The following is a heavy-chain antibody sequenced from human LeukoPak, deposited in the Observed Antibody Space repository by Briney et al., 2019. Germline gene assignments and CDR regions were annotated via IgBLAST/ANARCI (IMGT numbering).Heavy chain of an antibody. Sequence: GSLRLSCAASGFTFSSYGMHWVRQAPGKGLEWVAVISYDGSNKYYADSVKGRFTISRDNSKNTLYLQMNSLRAEDTAVYYCAKVLGVAYYYYGMDVWGQGTTVTVSS. D-gene: IGHD3-10*01. CDR3: AKVLGVAYYYYGMDV. CDR2: ISYDGSNK. CDR1: GFTFSSYG. V-gene: IGHV3-30*18. J-gene: IGHJ6*02.